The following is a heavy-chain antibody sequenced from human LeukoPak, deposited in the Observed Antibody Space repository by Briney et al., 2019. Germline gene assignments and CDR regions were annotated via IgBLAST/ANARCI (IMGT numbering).Heavy chain of an antibody. CDR3: ARDPNYCSSTSCYPYYYYYMDV. J-gene: IGHJ6*03. CDR1: GFTFSSYA. V-gene: IGHV3-30-3*01. D-gene: IGHD2-2*01. CDR2: ISYDGSNK. Sequence: GGSLRLSCAASGFTFSSYAMHWVRQAPGKGLEWVAVISYDGSNKYYADSVKGRFTISRDNSKNTLYLQMSSLRAEDTAVYYCARDPNYCSSTSCYPYYYYYMDVWGKGTTVTVSS.